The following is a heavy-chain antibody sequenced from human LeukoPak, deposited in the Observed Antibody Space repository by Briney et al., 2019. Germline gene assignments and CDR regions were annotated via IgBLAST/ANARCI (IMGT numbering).Heavy chain of an antibody. J-gene: IGHJ6*03. D-gene: IGHD2-15*01. CDR1: GGSISGYY. V-gene: IGHV4-59*01. Sequence: SETLSLTCTVSGGSISGYYWSWIRQPPGKGLDWIGYIYSSGATNYNPSLKSRVTISVDTSKNQFSLELSSVTAADTAVYYCARDRGGNYMDVWGNGTTVTVSS. CDR3: ARDRGGNYMDV. CDR2: IYSSGAT.